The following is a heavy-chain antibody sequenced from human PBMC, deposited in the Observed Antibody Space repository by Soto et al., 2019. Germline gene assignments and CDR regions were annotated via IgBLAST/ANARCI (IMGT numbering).Heavy chain of an antibody. CDR1: VGSISSGDYS. Sequence: PSETLSLTCAFSVGSISSGDYSWSWFRQPPWKGLEWIGHIHHGGTPYYNPSLKSQFTISIDTSKTQFSLKVNSVTAADTAVYYCAMIPLLQGGWFEPWGQGTLVIVS. J-gene: IGHJ5*02. CDR2: IHHGGTP. V-gene: IGHV4-30-2*05. D-gene: IGHD1-26*01. CDR3: AMIPLLQGGWFEP.